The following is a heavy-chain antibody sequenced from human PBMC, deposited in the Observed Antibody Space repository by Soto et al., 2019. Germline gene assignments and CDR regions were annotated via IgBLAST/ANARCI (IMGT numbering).Heavy chain of an antibody. CDR3: ARDSSPYCGGDCPNYYGMDV. CDR1: GGSISSGGYS. J-gene: IGHJ6*02. V-gene: IGHV4-30-2*01. D-gene: IGHD2-21*02. CDR2: IYHSGST. Sequence: QLQLQESGSGLVKPSQTLSLTCAVSGGSISSGGYSWSWIRQPPGKGLEWIGYIYHSGSTYYNPSLKSRVTISVDRSKTQFSLKLSSVTAADTAVYYCARDSSPYCGGDCPNYYGMDVWGQGTTVTVSS.